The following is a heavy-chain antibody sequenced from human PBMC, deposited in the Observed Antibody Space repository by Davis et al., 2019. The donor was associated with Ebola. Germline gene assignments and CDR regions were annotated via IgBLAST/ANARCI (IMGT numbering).Heavy chain of an antibody. V-gene: IGHV4-4*02. J-gene: IGHJ4*02. D-gene: IGHD3-22*01. Sequence: MPSETLSLTCAVSGDSISSRNWWSWVRQSPGKGLEWIGAIYHGGITNYNPSLKSRVTISVDKSKNEFSLKLRSVTAADTAVYYCARDYYDSSGYLHYFDYWGQGTLVTVSS. CDR2: IYHGGIT. CDR3: ARDYYDSSGYLHYFDY. CDR1: GDSISSRNW.